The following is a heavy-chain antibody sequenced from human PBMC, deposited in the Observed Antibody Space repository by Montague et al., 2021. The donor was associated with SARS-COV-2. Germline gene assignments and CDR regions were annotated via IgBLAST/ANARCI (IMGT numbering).Heavy chain of an antibody. D-gene: IGHD1-26*01. J-gene: IGHJ3*02. Sequence: SRSLSLSASGFTFSDYYMSWIRQAPGKGLEWVSYISSSGRTIYNADSVKGRFTISRDNAKNSMYLQMNSLRAEDTAVYYCARDPTKWELGYAFDIWGQGTMVTVSS. CDR3: ARDPTKWELGYAFDI. CDR2: ISSSGRTI. CDR1: GFTFSDYY. V-gene: IGHV3-11*01.